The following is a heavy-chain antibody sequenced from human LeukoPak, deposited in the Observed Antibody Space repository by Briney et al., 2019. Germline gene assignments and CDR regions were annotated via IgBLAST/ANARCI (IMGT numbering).Heavy chain of an antibody. CDR2: VNPASGGT. CDR3: AGQKDPRPIDY. J-gene: IGHJ4*02. V-gene: IGHV1-2*02. Sequence: ASVKVSCKASGYTFTGYYMHWVRQAPGQGLEWMGWVNPASGGTSYAQKFQGRVTMTRDTSIATAYMELNELTSDDTAVYYCAGQKDPRPIDYWGQGTLVTVSS. CDR1: GYTFTGYY.